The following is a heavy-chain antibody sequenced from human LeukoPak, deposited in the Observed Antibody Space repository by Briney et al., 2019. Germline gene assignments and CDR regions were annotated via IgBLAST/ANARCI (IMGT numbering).Heavy chain of an antibody. D-gene: IGHD5-18*01. CDR3: AREEGGYSYGGYWYFDL. Sequence: PSETLSLTCAVSGGSFSGYYWTWIRQPPGKGLEWIGEINHSGSANYNPSLMSRVTISLDTSKNHFSLNLSSVTAADTAVYYCAREEGGYSYGGYWYFDLWGRGTLVTVSS. CDR1: GGSFSGYY. J-gene: IGHJ2*01. CDR2: INHSGSA. V-gene: IGHV4-34*01.